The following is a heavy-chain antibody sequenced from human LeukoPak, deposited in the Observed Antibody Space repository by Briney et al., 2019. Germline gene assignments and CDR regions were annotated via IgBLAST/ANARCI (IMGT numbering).Heavy chain of an antibody. D-gene: IGHD4-17*01. V-gene: IGHV1-3*01. J-gene: IGHJ4*02. CDR3: ARLGDYGETFDY. Sequence: GASVKVSCKASGYTFTSYAMHWVRQAPGQRLEWMGWINAGNGNTKYSQKFQGRVTITRDTSASTAYMELSSLRSEDTAVYYCARLGDYGETFDYWGQGTLVTVSS. CDR1: GYTFTSYA. CDR2: INAGNGNT.